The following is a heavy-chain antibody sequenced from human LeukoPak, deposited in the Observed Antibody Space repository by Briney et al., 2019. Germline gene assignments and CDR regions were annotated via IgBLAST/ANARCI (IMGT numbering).Heavy chain of an antibody. J-gene: IGHJ4*02. CDR3: AREGYYDSSGYPTFDY. CDR2: IYYSGST. Sequence: PSETLSLTCTVSGGSISSYYWSWIRQPPGKGLEWIGYIYYSGSTNYNPSLKSRVTISVDTSKNQFSLKLSSVTAADTAVYHCAREGYYDSSGYPTFDYWGQGTLVTVSS. D-gene: IGHD3-22*01. V-gene: IGHV4-59*01. CDR1: GGSISSYY.